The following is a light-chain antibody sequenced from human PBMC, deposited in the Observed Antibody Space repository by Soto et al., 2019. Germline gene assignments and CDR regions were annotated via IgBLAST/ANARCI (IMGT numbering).Light chain of an antibody. CDR2: AAS. CDR1: QGIDTS. CDR3: QQSYSTIT. J-gene: IGKJ5*01. Sequence: IQLTQSPSSLSASVGDRVTITCRASQGIDTSLAWYQQKPGKAPKLLIYAASSLQSGVPSRFSGSGSGTDFTLTISSLQPEDFATYYCQQSYSTITFGQGTRLEIK. V-gene: IGKV1-39*01.